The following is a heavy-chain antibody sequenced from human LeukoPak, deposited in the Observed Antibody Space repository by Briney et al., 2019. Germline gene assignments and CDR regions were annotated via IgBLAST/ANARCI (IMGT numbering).Heavy chain of an antibody. Sequence: GGSLRLSCAASGFTFRSYAMQWVRQAPGKGLEWMAVISYDGRNSYYVDSVKGRSTISRDNSKDTLYLEMNSLRVEDTAVYYCARGDYYESRGYVAAYWGQGTLVTVST. CDR2: ISYDGRNS. V-gene: IGHV3-30*04. D-gene: IGHD3-22*01. J-gene: IGHJ4*02. CDR3: ARGDYYESRGYVAAY. CDR1: GFTFRSYA.